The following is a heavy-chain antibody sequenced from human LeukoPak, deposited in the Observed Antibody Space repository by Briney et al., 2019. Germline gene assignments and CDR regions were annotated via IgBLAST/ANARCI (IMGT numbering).Heavy chain of an antibody. CDR3: ARDGSSGWSLGYFDY. V-gene: IGHV3-30*03. CDR2: ISYDGRSK. D-gene: IGHD6-19*01. CDR1: GFTFSSSG. J-gene: IGHJ4*02. Sequence: GGSLRLSCAASGFTFSSSGMHWVRQAPGKGLEWVAVISYDGRSKYYGDSVKGRFTISRDNSKNTLYLQMNSLRAEDSAVYYCARDGSSGWSLGYFDYWGQGTLVTVSS.